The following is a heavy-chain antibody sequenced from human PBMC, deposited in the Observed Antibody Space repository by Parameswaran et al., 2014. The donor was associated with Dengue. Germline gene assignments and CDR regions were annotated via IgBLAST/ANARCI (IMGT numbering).Heavy chain of an antibody. CDR3: APGLTGDFRGDY. D-gene: IGHD7-27*01. CDR2: FDPEDGET. J-gene: IGHJ4*02. V-gene: IGHV1-24*01. Sequence: WVRQAPGQGLEWMGGFDPEDGETIYAQKFQGRVTMTEDTSTDTAYMELSSLRSEDTAVYYCAPGLTGDFRGDYWGQGTLVTVSS.